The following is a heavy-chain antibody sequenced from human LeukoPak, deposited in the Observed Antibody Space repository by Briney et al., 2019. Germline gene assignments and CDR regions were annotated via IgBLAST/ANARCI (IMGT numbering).Heavy chain of an antibody. CDR1: GFTFSSYA. J-gene: IGHJ6*03. D-gene: IGHD1-1*01. CDR3: ARDNSVQYYYYYYMDV. CDR2: ILYDGSNK. V-gene: IGHV3-30*04. Sequence: GGSLRLSCAASGFTFSSYAMHWVRQAPGKGLEWVAVILYDGSNKYYADSVKGRFTISRDNSKNTLYLQMNSLRAEDTAVYYCARDNSVQYYYYYYMDVWGKGTTVTVSS.